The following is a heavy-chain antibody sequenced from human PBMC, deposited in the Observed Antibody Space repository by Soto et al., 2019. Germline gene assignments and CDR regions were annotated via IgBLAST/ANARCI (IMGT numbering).Heavy chain of an antibody. CDR2: IFYSGSA. J-gene: IGHJ5*02. CDR1: GGSISSSTYY. V-gene: IGHV4-39*01. D-gene: IGHD4-4*01. CDR3: ARDLTTLTTIPAAFDP. Sequence: SETLSLTCTVSGGSISSSTYYWGWIRQPPGKGLEWIGSIFYSGSAYYNPSLESRVTISVDTSKNQFSLKLTSVTAADTAVYYCARDLTTLTTIPAAFDPWGQGTLVTVSS.